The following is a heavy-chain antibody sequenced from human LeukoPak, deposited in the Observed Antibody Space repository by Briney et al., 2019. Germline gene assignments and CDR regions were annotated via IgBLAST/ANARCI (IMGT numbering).Heavy chain of an antibody. D-gene: IGHD4-17*01. CDR3: TREGGGYGDYAVDFDY. Sequence: GGSLRLSCKISGFTFGDYGMNWFRQAPGKGMEWVSFIRSKAYGGTTEYAASVKDRFTISRDDSKSIAYLQMNSLKTEDTAVYYCTREGGGYGDYAVDFDYWGQGTLVTVSS. V-gene: IGHV3-49*03. CDR2: IRSKAYGGTT. CDR1: GFTFGDYG. J-gene: IGHJ4*02.